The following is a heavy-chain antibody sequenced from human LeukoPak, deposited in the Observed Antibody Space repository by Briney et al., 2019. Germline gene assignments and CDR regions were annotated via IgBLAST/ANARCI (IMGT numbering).Heavy chain of an antibody. CDR3: TRDPHRDYVGAFDM. J-gene: IGHJ3*02. CDR2: IRGSGRGT. Sequence: GGSLRLSCAASGVTFSTYAMTWGRQAPGKGLEWVSSIRGSGRGTDYADSVKGGFTIARDKARDTLFVQMNSLRAEDTALYYCTRDPHRDYVGAFDMWGPGTMVTVSS. D-gene: IGHD4/OR15-4a*01. CDR1: GVTFSTYA. V-gene: IGHV3-23*01.